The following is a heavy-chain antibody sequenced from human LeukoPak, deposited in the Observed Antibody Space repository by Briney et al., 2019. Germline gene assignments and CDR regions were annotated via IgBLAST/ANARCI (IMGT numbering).Heavy chain of an antibody. CDR2: IKEDGSDN. D-gene: IGHD1-1*01. J-gene: IGHJ4*02. V-gene: IGHV3-7*01. CDR3: ARQRYSDY. CDR1: GFTFSRYW. Sequence: GGSLRLSCAASGFTFSRYWMTWVRQAPGKGLEWVANIKEDGSDNSYVESVKGRFTISRDNAKNSLYLQLNSLRAEDTAVYFCARQRYSDYWGQGTLVTVSS.